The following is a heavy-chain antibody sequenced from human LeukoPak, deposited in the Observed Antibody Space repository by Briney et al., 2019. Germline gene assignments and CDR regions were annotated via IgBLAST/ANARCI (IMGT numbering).Heavy chain of an antibody. CDR1: GGSISNYF. D-gene: IGHD3-10*01. V-gene: IGHV4-59*01. J-gene: IGHJ5*02. CDR3: ARDGYYYGSGSYPFDP. CDR2: IYYSGST. Sequence: PSETLSLTCSVSGGSISNYFWGWIRQPPGKGLEWIGYIYYSGSTNYNPSLKSRVTISVDTSRNQFSLKLRSVTAADTAVYYCARDGYYYGSGSYPFDPWGQGTLVTVSS.